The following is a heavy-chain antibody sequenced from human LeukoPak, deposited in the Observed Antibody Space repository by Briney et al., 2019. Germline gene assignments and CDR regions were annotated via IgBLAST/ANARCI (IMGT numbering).Heavy chain of an antibody. CDR2: ISYDGSNK. Sequence: GGSLRLSCAASGFTFSSYGMHWVRQAPGKGLEWVAVISYDGSNKYYADSVKGRFTISRDNSKNTLYLQMNSLRAEDTAVYYCAKDRGRYCSGGSCSGYYFDYWGQGTLVTVSS. CDR1: GFTFSSYG. V-gene: IGHV3-30*18. CDR3: AKDRGRYCSGGSCSGYYFDY. J-gene: IGHJ4*02. D-gene: IGHD2-15*01.